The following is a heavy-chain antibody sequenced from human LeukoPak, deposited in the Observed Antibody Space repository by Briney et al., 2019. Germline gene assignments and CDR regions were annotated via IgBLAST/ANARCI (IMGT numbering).Heavy chain of an antibody. V-gene: IGHV4-39*01. D-gene: IGHD2-2*01. Sequence: PSETLSLTCTVSGGSISNNKYFWGWIRQPPGQGLEWIGSIHYTGSTHYNPSLKNRVTMSVDTSKNQFSVKLTSVTAADTAVHYCARGQLRLSNWGQGSLVIVSS. CDR2: IHYTGST. CDR3: ARGQLRLSN. J-gene: IGHJ4*02. CDR1: GGSISNNKYF.